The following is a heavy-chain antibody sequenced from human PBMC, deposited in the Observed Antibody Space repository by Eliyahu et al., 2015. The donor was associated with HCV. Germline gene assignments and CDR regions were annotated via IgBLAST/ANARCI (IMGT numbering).Heavy chain of an antibody. Sequence: QLQLQESGPGLVKPSETLSLTCTVSGGSISSSSYYSGKGLEWIGSIYYSGSTYYNPSLKSRVTISVDTSKNQFSLKLSSVTAADTAVYYCARHSSGYYYSVDYWGQGTLVTVSS. J-gene: IGHJ4*02. D-gene: IGHD3-22*01. CDR1: GGSISSSSYY. V-gene: IGHV4-39*01. CDR3: ARHSSGYYYSVDY. CDR2: IYYSGST.